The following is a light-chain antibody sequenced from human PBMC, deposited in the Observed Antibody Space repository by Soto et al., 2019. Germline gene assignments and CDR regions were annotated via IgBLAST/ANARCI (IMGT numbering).Light chain of an antibody. Sequence: QSVLTQPPSVSGAPGQRVTISCTGSSSYIGAGYDVHEYQQLPGAAPKLLFYGNINQPSGVPDRLSGSKSGTSASLAITGLQAEDEAAYYRQSYDSSLSGYVFGTGTKRTVL. V-gene: IGLV1-40*01. CDR2: GNI. CDR1: SSYIGAGYD. J-gene: IGLJ1*01. CDR3: QSYDSSLSGYV.